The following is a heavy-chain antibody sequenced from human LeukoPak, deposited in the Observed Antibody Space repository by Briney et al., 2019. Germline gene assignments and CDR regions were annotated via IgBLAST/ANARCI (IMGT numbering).Heavy chain of an antibody. CDR3: ARDRSPLGDY. CDR2: INPSGGST. J-gene: IGHJ4*02. Sequence: APVKVSCKASGYTFTSYYVHWVRQAPGQGLEWMGIINPSGGSTSYAQKFQGRVTMTRDTSTSTVYMELSSLRSEDTAVYYCARDRSPLGDYWGQGTLVTVSS. CDR1: GYTFTSYY. V-gene: IGHV1-46*01.